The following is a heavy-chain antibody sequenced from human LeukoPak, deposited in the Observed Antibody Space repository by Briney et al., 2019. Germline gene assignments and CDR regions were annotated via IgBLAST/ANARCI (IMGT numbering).Heavy chain of an antibody. CDR1: GYTFTSSY. Sequence: ASVKVSCKGSGYTFTSSYIHWVRQAPGQGLEWMGIINPSGGTTIYAQKFQGRVTMTRDTSTSTVYMELSSLRSEDTAVYYCARQRGGQYEDAFDIWGQGTVVTVSS. D-gene: IGHD2-8*01. CDR2: INPSGGTT. J-gene: IGHJ3*02. V-gene: IGHV1-46*01. CDR3: ARQRGGQYEDAFDI.